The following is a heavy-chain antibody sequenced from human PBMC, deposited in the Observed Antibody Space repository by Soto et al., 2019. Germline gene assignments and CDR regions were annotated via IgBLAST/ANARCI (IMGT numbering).Heavy chain of an antibody. CDR3: AKDIGYCSSTSCYHYYGMDV. V-gene: IGHV3-30*18. CDR2: ISYDGSNK. J-gene: IGHJ6*02. CDR1: GFTFSSYG. Sequence: QVQLVESGGGVVQPGRSLRLSCAASGFTFSSYGMHWVRQAPGKGLEWVAVISYDGSNKYYADSVKGRFTISRDNSKNRLYLQMNSLRAEDTAVYYCAKDIGYCSSTSCYHYYGMDVWGQGTTVTVSS. D-gene: IGHD2-2*03.